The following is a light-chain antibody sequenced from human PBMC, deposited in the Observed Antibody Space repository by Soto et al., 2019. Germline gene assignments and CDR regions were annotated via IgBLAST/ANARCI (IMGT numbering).Light chain of an antibody. CDR3: QQYYSYPRT. CDR1: QCITSY. Sequence: AIRMTQSPCSRSASTGGRGTITCLASQCITSYLAWYQQKPGKAPKLLIYAASTLQSGVPSMFSGSGSGTDFTLTITCLQSEDFATYYCQQYYSYPRTFGPGTK. J-gene: IGKJ1*01. V-gene: IGKV1-8*01. CDR2: AAS.